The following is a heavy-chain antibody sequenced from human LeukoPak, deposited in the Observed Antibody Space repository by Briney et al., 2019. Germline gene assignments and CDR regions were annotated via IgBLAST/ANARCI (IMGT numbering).Heavy chain of an antibody. V-gene: IGHV4-34*01. Sequence: SETLSLTCAVYGGSFSGYYWSWIRQPPGKGLEWIGEINHSGSTNYNPSLKSRVTISVDTSKNQFSLKLTSVTAADTAVYYCAKWSSGYSYTDYWGQGTLVTVSS. CDR1: GGSFSGYY. D-gene: IGHD3-22*01. CDR2: INHSGST. CDR3: AKWSSGYSYTDY. J-gene: IGHJ4*02.